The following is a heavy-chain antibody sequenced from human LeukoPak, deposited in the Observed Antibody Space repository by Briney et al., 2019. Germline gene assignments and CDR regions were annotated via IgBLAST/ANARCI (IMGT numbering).Heavy chain of an antibody. CDR2: ISSSSSTI. CDR3: ARDDIVLMVYAIMDY. J-gene: IGHJ4*02. Sequence: PGGSLRLSCAASGFTLSSYWMSWVRQAPGKGLEWVSYISSSSSTIYYADSVKGRFTISRDNAKNSLYLQMNSLRDEDTAVYYCARDDIVLMVYAIMDYWGQGTLVTVSS. D-gene: IGHD2-8*01. CDR1: GFTLSSYW. V-gene: IGHV3-48*02.